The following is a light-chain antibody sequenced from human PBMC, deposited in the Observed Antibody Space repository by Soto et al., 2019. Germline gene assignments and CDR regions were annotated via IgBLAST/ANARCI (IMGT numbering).Light chain of an antibody. CDR3: CSYAGSYTFGV. J-gene: IGLJ2*01. Sequence: QSALTQPRSVSGSPGQSVTISCTGTSSDVGGYNYVSWYHHHPGKAPKLMIYNVSKRPSGVPDRFSGSKSGNTASLTISGLQAEDEADYYCCSYAGSYTFGVFGGGTKLTVL. V-gene: IGLV2-11*01. CDR2: NVS. CDR1: SSDVGGYNY.